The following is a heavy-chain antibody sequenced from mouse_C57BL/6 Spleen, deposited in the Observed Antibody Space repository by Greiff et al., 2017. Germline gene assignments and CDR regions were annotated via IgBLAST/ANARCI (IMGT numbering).Heavy chain of an antibody. CDR1: GYTFTSYW. CDR3: SRFCRCSYAMDY. Sequence: VQLQQPGAELVKPGASVKLSCKATGYTFTSYWMHWVKQRPGRGLEWIGRIVPKSGGTKYNEKFKSKATLTVDKSSSTAYMQLSSLTSEVYAFDYCSRFCRCSYAMDYWGQGTSVTVSS. V-gene: IGHV1-72*01. D-gene: IGHD1-1*01. CDR2: IVPKSGGT. J-gene: IGHJ4*01.